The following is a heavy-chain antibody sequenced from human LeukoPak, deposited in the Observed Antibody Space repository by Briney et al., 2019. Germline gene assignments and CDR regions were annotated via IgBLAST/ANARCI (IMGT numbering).Heavy chain of an antibody. Sequence: PGGSLRLSCATSGFTFSDYYMDWVRQAPGKGLEWVARSRNKANSYTTKYAASEEGRFTISRDDSKNSLYLQMNSLQTDDTAVYYCVRVRVVTPPAAFHIWGQGTMVTVSS. CDR1: GFTFSDYY. V-gene: IGHV3-72*01. CDR3: VRVRVVTPPAAFHI. CDR2: SRNKANSYTT. D-gene: IGHD3-3*01. J-gene: IGHJ3*02.